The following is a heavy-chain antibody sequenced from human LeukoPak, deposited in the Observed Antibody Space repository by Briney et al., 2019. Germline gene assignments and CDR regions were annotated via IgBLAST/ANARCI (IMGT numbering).Heavy chain of an antibody. D-gene: IGHD1-26*01. Sequence: GGSLRLSCAASGFTFSSYGMHWVRQAPGKGLEWVTFIRYDGSNKYYADSVKGRFTISRDNSKNTLYLQMNSLRAEDTAVYYCAKPPYSGSYAPFDYWGQGTLVTVSS. CDR1: GFTFSSYG. J-gene: IGHJ4*02. V-gene: IGHV3-30*02. CDR3: AKPPYSGSYAPFDY. CDR2: IRYDGSNK.